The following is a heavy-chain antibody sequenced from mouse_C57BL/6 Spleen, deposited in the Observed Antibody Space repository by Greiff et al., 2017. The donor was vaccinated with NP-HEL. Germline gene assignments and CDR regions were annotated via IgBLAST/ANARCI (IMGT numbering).Heavy chain of an antibody. CDR3: ARKRGYSNYGYFDV. Sequence: VQLQQSGPELVKPGASVKISCKASGYTFTDYYMNWVKQSHGKSLEWIGDINPNNGGTSYNQKFKGKATLTVDKSSSTAYMELRSLTSEDSAVYYCARKRGYSNYGYFDVWGTGTTVTVSS. CDR2: INPNNGGT. CDR1: GYTFTDYY. V-gene: IGHV1-26*01. D-gene: IGHD2-5*01. J-gene: IGHJ1*03.